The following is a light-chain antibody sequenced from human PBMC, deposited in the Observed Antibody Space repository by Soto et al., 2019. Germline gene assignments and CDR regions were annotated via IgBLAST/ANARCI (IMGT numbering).Light chain of an antibody. CDR1: QSISSN. Sequence: EIVMTQSPATLSVSPGERATLSCRASQSISSNVAWYQQKPGQAPRLLVYGASTRATGVPARFSGRGPGTDFTLTISSLQSEDFGVYFCQQYDKWPPVFTFGQGTKVDIK. V-gene: IGKV3-15*01. CDR2: GAS. CDR3: QQYDKWPPVFT. J-gene: IGKJ2*01.